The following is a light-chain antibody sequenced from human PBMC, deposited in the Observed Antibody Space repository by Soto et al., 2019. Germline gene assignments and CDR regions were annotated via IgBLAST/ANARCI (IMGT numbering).Light chain of an antibody. CDR3: QQTYTIPFT. Sequence: DIQMTQSPSSLSASVGDRVTITCRANLSITNYLHWYQQKSGRVPKLLTYAASNLQSGVPSRFSGRGSGTDFSLTISSLRLEDFATYFCQQTYTIPFTFGGGTKVDI. CDR2: AAS. J-gene: IGKJ4*01. CDR1: LSITNY. V-gene: IGKV1-39*01.